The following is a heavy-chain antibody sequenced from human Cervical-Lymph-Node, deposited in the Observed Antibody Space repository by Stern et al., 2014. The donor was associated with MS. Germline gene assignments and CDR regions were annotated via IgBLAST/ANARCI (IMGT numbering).Heavy chain of an antibody. CDR3: ARDRGLTHYFYGMDV. CDR2: ATYDGSDQ. D-gene: IGHD3-10*01. V-gene: IGHV3-30*03. CDR1: GFTFSDYG. J-gene: IGHJ6*02. Sequence: QVQLMQSGGGVVQPGKSLRLSCAASGFTFSDYGMHWVRQAPGKGLEWVALATYDGSDQYYADSVKGRFTVSRDNSKNTVLLQMNGLRPEDTAVYFCARDRGLTHYFYGMDVWGQGTTVTVSS.